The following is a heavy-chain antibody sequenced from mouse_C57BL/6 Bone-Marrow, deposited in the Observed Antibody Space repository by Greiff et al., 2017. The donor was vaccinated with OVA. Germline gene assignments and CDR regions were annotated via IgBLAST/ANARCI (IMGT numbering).Heavy chain of an antibody. CDR1: GYTFTSYG. CDR2: IYPRSGNT. Sequence: VKLQESGAELARPGASVKLSCKASGYTFTSYGISWVKQRTGQGLEWIGEIYPRSGNTYYNEKFKGKATLTADKSSSTAYMALRSLTSEDSAVYVWARSDYYGSSYVEKSYGDGGQGTTLTVTS. J-gene: IGHJ2*01. V-gene: IGHV1-81*01. D-gene: IGHD1-1*01. CDR3: ARSDYYGSSYVEKSYGD.